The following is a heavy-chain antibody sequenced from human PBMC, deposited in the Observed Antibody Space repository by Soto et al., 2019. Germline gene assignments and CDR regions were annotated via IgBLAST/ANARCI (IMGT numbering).Heavy chain of an antibody. Sequence: EVQVLDSGGGLVQPGGSLRLSCAASGFTVNNYAMNWVRQAPGKGLEWVATISATGGSTYYADSVKGRFTISRDNSKNTLYLQMNGLRVEETAVYYCAKDRLAGNFDYWGQGTQGTVSS. CDR2: ISATGGST. V-gene: IGHV3-23*01. CDR1: GFTVNNYA. CDR3: AKDRLAGNFDY. J-gene: IGHJ4*02.